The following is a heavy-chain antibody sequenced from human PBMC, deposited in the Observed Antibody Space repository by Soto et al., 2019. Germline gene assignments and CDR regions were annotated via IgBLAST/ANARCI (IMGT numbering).Heavy chain of an antibody. CDR1: GYTFTSYG. D-gene: IGHD3-10*01. CDR2: ISANNGNT. J-gene: IGHJ4*02. CDR3: AREYYYSSGPTY. Sequence: QVQLVQSGAEVKKPGASVKVSCKASGYTFTSYGISGVRQAPGQGLEWMGWISANNGNTNYAQNLQGRVTMTTDTATRTAYLELSTVTSHDTAAYYCAREYYYSSGPTYWGQGTLVTVSS. V-gene: IGHV1-18*01.